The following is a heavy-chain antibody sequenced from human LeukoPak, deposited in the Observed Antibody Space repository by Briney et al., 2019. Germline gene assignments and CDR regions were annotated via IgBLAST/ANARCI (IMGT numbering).Heavy chain of an antibody. CDR2: INHSGST. J-gene: IGHJ4*02. CDR1: GGSFSGYY. V-gene: IGHV4-34*01. D-gene: IGHD2-8*02. Sequence: PSETLSLTCAVYGGSFSGYYWSWIRQPPGKGLEWTGEINHSGSTNYNPSLKSRVTISVDTSKNQFSLKLSSVTAADTAVYYCASDSTGGRNYWGQGTLVTVSS. CDR3: ASDSTGGRNY.